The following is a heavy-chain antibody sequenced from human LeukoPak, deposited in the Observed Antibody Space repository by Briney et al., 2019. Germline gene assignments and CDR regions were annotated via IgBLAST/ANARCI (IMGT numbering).Heavy chain of an antibody. Sequence: GESLKISCKGSGYNFTSYWIGWVRQMPGKGLEWMGIIYPVDSDTIYSPSFQGQVTISADKSISTAYLQWSSLKASDTAMYYCARTTVTKPYYFDYWGQGTLVTVSS. D-gene: IGHD4-17*01. CDR3: ARTTVTKPYYFDY. V-gene: IGHV5-51*01. J-gene: IGHJ4*02. CDR2: IYPVDSDT. CDR1: GYNFTSYW.